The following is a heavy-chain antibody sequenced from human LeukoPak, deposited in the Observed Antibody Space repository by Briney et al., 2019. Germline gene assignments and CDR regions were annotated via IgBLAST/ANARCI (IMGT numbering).Heavy chain of an antibody. CDR1: GGSISSYY. Sequence: PSETLSLTCTVSGGSISSYYWSWIRQPPGKGLEWIGYIYYSGSTNYNPSLKSRVTISVDTSKNQFSLKLSSVTAADTAVYYCARGGYKVGATTPGYWGQGTLVTVSS. CDR2: IYYSGST. V-gene: IGHV4-59*01. CDR3: ARGGYKVGATTPGY. D-gene: IGHD1-26*01. J-gene: IGHJ4*02.